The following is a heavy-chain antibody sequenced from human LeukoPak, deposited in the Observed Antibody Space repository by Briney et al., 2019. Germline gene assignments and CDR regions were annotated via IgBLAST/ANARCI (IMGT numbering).Heavy chain of an antibody. D-gene: IGHD5-18*01. CDR1: GFTLSSYS. J-gene: IGHJ6*03. CDR2: ISSSSSYI. Sequence: GVSLRLSCAASGFTLSSYSMNWVRQAPEKGLEWVSSISSSSSYIYYADSVKGRFTISRDNAKNSLYLQMNSLRAEDTAVYYCARWAMATEKTSIYYYYMDVWGKGTTVTVSS. CDR3: ARWAMATEKTSIYYYYMDV. V-gene: IGHV3-21*01.